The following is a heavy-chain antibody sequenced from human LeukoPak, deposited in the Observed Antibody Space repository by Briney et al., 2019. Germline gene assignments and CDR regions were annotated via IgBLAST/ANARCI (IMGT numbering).Heavy chain of an antibody. CDR3: ARVTPALVVVPAASYMDV. V-gene: IGHV4-34*01. D-gene: IGHD2-2*01. J-gene: IGHJ6*03. Sequence: SETLSLTCAVYGGSFSGYYWSWIRQPPGKGLEWIGEINHSGSTNYNPSLKSRVTISVDTSKNQFSLKLSSVTAADTAVYYCARVTPALVVVPAASYMDVWGKGTTVTVSS. CDR2: INHSGST. CDR1: GGSFSGYY.